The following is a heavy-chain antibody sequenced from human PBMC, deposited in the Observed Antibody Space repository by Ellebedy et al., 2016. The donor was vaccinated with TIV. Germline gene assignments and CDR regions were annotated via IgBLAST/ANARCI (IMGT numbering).Heavy chain of an antibody. CDR2: IHYTGAT. CDR1: GGSTNRHY. D-gene: IGHD3-10*01. Sequence: MPSETLSLTCTVSGGSTNRHYWSWIRQPPGKGLESLGLIHYTGATKYTPALQSRVTISLDASKNQFSLKLTSVTAADTAVHYCARQRSVRAVPDAFDFWGQGTMIIVSS. V-gene: IGHV4-59*08. CDR3: ARQRSVRAVPDAFDF. J-gene: IGHJ3*01.